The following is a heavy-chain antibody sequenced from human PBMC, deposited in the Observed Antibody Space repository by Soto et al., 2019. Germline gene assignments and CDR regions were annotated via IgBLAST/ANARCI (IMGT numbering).Heavy chain of an antibody. D-gene: IGHD2-2*01. Sequence: VEMVQSGAEVKKPGASVRVSCKASGYTFTDYFIHWVRQAPGQGLEWMGWINPNSGGTNYAQKFQGRVTMPRDTSITTVYLDRSRLRYDDTATYYCARDTKIPANAIHDGRWGQGTLVTVSS. J-gene: IGHJ1*01. CDR2: INPNSGGT. CDR3: ARDTKIPANAIHDGR. CDR1: GYTFTDYF. V-gene: IGHV1-2*02.